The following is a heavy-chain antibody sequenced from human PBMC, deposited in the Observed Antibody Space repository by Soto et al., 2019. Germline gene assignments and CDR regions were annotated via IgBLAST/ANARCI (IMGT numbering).Heavy chain of an antibody. J-gene: IGHJ4*02. Sequence: GGSLRLSCSASGFTFSSYGMHWVRQGPGKGLEWVAAIGTAGDTNYAGSVKGRFTISRENAKNSLYLQMNSLRAGDTAIYFCARAIGPTLFDYWGQGTLVTVSS. CDR1: GFTFSSYG. D-gene: IGHD3-22*01. CDR3: ARAIGPTLFDY. V-gene: IGHV3-13*04. CDR2: IGTAGDT.